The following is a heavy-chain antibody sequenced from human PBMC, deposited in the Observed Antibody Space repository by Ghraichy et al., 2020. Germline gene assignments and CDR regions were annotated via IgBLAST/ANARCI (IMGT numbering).Heavy chain of an antibody. CDR3: ARAHPMVRGGRLTTSYGMDV. V-gene: IGHV1-69*13. J-gene: IGHJ6*02. D-gene: IGHD3-10*01. CDR2: IIPIFGTA. CDR1: GGTFSSYA. Sequence: SVKVSCKASGGTFSSYAISWVRQAPGQGLEWMGGIIPIFGTANYAQKFQGRVTITADESTSTAYMELSSLRSEDTAVYYCARAHPMVRGGRLTTSYGMDVWGQGTTVTVSS.